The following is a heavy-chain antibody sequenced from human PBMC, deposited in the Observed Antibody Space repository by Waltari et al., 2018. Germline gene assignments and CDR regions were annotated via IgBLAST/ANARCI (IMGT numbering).Heavy chain of an antibody. CDR1: GCSISSSSYY. CDR2: IYYSGST. CDR3: ASGGGYCSSTSCYTLYYYYYMDV. D-gene: IGHD2-2*02. J-gene: IGHJ6*03. V-gene: IGHV4-39*07. Sequence: QLQLQESGPGLVKPSETLSLTCTVSGCSISSSSYYWGWIRPPPGKGLEWIGSIYYSGSTYYNPSLKSRVTISVDTSKNQFSLKLSSVTAADTAVYYCASGGGYCSSTSCYTLYYYYYMDVWGKGTTVTISS.